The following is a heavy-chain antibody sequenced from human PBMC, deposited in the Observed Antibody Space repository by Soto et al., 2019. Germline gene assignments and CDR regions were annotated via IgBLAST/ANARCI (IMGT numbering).Heavy chain of an antibody. V-gene: IGHV3-23*01. D-gene: IGHD6-6*01. Sequence: EVQLLESGGGLVRPGESLRLSGAASGFTFSSYAMSWVRQAPGKGLEWVSVISGSDDSTYYADSVKGRFTISRDNSKNTLYLQMNSLRAEDTAVYYCAKRSSSSTFDYWGQGTLVTVSS. CDR1: GFTFSSYA. CDR2: ISGSDDST. CDR3: AKRSSSSTFDY. J-gene: IGHJ4*02.